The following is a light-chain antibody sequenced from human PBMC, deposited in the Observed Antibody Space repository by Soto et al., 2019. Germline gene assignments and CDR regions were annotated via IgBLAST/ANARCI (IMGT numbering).Light chain of an antibody. CDR3: QQFGISPSMYS. J-gene: IGKJ2*03. CDR2: STY. CDR1: QSVSSRY. Sequence: DTVLTQSPGTLSLSPGERATLSCRASQSVSSRYLAWYQQKPGQAPRLLIYSTYSRATGITDRFSGSGSGTDFTLTISRLEPEDFAVYYCQQFGISPSMYSFGQGTKLEIK. V-gene: IGKV3-20*01.